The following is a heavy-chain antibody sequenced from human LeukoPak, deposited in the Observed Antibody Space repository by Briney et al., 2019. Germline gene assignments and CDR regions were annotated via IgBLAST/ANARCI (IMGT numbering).Heavy chain of an antibody. V-gene: IGHV3-21*04. J-gene: IGHJ4*02. CDR3: AKFWDFGDYAIDY. CDR2: ISSGGRYI. CDR1: GFTFSTYS. Sequence: GGSLRLSCAASGFTFSTYSMNWVRQAPGKGLEWVSSISSGGRYIYYADSVKGRFTISRDNAKNSLYLQMNSLRAEDTAVYYCAKFWDFGDYAIDYWGQGTLVTVSS. D-gene: IGHD4-17*01.